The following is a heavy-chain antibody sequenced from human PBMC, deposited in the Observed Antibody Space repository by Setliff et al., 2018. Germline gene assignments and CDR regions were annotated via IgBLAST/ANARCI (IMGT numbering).Heavy chain of an antibody. CDR3: ARGGSPDCSTAGCRYGDYVY. J-gene: IGHJ4*02. CDR2: INPRAGTT. V-gene: IGHV1-46*03. D-gene: IGHD2-2*01. CDR1: GYTFTNYY. Sequence: VSCKASGYTFTNYYINWVRQAPGQGLEWMGIINPRAGTTSYAQKLQGRVTMTRDTSTNTVYMELSSLRSEDTAVYYCARGGSPDCSTAGCRYGDYVYWGQGTQVTVSS.